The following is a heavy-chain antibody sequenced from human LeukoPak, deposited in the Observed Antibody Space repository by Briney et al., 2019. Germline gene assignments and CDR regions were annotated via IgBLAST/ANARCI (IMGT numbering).Heavy chain of an antibody. CDR2: IYYSGST. Sequence: SETLSLTCTVSGGSISSSSYYWGWIRQPPGKGLEWIGSIYYSGSTYYNPSLKSRVTISVDTSKNQFSLKLSSVTAADTAVYYCARLSHTIFGVVINGEPDYWGQGTLVTVSS. CDR3: ARLSHTIFGVVINGEPDY. J-gene: IGHJ4*02. CDR1: GGSISSSSYY. D-gene: IGHD3-3*01. V-gene: IGHV4-39*01.